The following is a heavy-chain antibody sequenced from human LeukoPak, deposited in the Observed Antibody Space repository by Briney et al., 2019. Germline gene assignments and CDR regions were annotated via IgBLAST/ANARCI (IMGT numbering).Heavy chain of an antibody. CDR3: ARRAASQEFDY. CDR1: GYSFPNFW. CDR2: VYPGDSDA. Sequence: GESLKISCKGSGYSFPNFWIGWVRQMPGKGLEWMGIVYPGDSDARYSPSFQGQVIISVDKSISTAYLQWSSLKASDTAMYYCARRAASQEFDYWGQGTLVTVSS. J-gene: IGHJ4*02. V-gene: IGHV5-51*01.